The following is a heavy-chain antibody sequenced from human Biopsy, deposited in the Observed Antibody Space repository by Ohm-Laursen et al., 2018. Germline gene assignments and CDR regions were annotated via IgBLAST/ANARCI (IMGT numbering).Heavy chain of an antibody. D-gene: IGHD6-25*01. CDR3: AREAAIIDPRTRAFDY. Sequence: SETLSLTWTVSGGSISSYQWTWIRQPPGKGLEWIGYLYNTGGTNHNPSLKSRVTISVDTSKNQFSLKLRSVTAADTAVYYCAREAAIIDPRTRAFDYWGQGTLVTVSS. V-gene: IGHV4-59*01. CDR1: GGSISSYQ. CDR2: LYNTGGT. J-gene: IGHJ4*02.